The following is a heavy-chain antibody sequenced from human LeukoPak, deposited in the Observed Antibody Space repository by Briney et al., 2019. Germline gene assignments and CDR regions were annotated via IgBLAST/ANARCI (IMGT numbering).Heavy chain of an antibody. Sequence: PSETLSLTCTVSGGSISSYYRSWIRQPPGKGLEWIGYIYYSGSTNYNPSLKSRVTISVDTSKNQFSLKLSSVTAADTAVYYCARHGAMIVVNDAFDIWGQGTMVTVSS. J-gene: IGHJ3*02. V-gene: IGHV4-59*08. CDR3: ARHGAMIVVNDAFDI. D-gene: IGHD3-22*01. CDR2: IYYSGST. CDR1: GGSISSYY.